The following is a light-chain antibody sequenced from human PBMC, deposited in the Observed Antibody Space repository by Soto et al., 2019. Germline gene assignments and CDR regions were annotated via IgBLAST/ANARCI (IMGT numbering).Light chain of an antibody. CDR2: EVN. CDR3: SSDTDRSTNAWV. J-gene: IGLJ3*02. V-gene: IGLV2-14*01. CDR1: SGDVFAYNY. Sequence: QSVLTQPASVSGSPGQSITISCTGTSGDVFAYNYVSWYQQYPGKAPKLMIYEVNNRPSGVSYRFSGSKSGNTTSLTISGLQAEDEAEYYCSSDTDRSTNAWVFGGGTKLTVL.